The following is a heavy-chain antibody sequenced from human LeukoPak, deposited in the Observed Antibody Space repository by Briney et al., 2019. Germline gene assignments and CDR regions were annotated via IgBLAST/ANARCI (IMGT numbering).Heavy chain of an antibody. V-gene: IGHV3-21*01. CDR3: ARVGAAYCSGGSCYYYYYYGMDV. J-gene: IGHJ6*02. CDR2: ISSSSSYI. D-gene: IGHD2-15*01. CDR1: GFTFSRYW. Sequence: GESLRLSCAASGFTFSRYWMSWVRQAPGKGLEWVSSISSSSSYIYYADSVKGRFTISRDNAKNSLYLQMNSLRAEDTAVYYCARVGAAYCSGGSCYYYYYYGMDVWGQGTTVTVSS.